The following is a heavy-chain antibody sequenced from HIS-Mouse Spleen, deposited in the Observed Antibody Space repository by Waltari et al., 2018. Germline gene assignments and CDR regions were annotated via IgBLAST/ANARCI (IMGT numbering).Heavy chain of an antibody. CDR1: GGSFSGYY. CDR2: INHSGST. J-gene: IGHJ4*02. D-gene: IGHD6-6*01. V-gene: IGHV4-34*01. CDR3: ARGVRDSSSFDY. Sequence: QVQLQQWGAGLLKPSETLSLTCAVYGGSFSGYYWSWIRQPPGKGLEWIGEINHSGSTNYNPSLKSRVTISVDTSKNQFSLKLSSVTAADTAVYYCARGVRDSSSFDYWGQGTLVTVSS.